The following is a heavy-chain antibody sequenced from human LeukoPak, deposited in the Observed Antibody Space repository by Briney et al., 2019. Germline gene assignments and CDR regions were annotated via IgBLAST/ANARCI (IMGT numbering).Heavy chain of an antibody. CDR3: ARARAYSSGWYYFDY. CDR1: GGSFSGYY. CDR2: IYHSGIT. D-gene: IGHD6-13*01. J-gene: IGHJ4*02. V-gene: IGHV4-34*01. Sequence: SETLSLTCAVFGGSFSGYYWSWIRQPPGKGLEWIGHIYHSGITYYNPSLKSRVTFLVDTSKNQFSLKVNSVTAADTAVYHCARARAYSSGWYYFDYWGQGTLVTVSS.